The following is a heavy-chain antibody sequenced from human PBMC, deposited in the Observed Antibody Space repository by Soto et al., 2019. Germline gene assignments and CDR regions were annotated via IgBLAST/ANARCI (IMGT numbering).Heavy chain of an antibody. J-gene: IGHJ6*03. D-gene: IGHD3-3*01. V-gene: IGHV3-15*01. Sequence: GGSLRLSCAASGFTFSNAWMSWVRQAPGKGLEWVGRIKSKTDGGTKDYAAPGKGRFTISRDDSKNTLYLQMNSLKTEDTAVYDCTTDLPYDFWSYYYYMDVWGKGTTVTVSS. CDR1: GFTFSNAW. CDR2: IKSKTDGGTK. CDR3: TTDLPYDFWSYYYYMDV.